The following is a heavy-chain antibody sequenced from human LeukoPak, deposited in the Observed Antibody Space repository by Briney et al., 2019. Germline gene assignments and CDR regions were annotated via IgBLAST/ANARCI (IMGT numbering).Heavy chain of an antibody. CDR3: AAELLRFYTDLLTFSP. J-gene: IGHJ3*01. CDR2: IIVGSGAA. D-gene: IGHD3-9*01. V-gene: IGHV1-58*01. CDR1: GFTFSTSA. Sequence: SVKVSCKTSGFTFSTSAVQWVRQARGQRLEWIGWIIVGSGAANYAQSLQGRFTITRDMSTNTAYMELSSLGSEDSAVYYCAAELLRFYTDLLTFSPRGQGT.